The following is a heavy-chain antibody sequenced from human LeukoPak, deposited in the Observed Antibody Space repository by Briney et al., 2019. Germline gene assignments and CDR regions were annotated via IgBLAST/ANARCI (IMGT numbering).Heavy chain of an antibody. J-gene: IGHJ4*02. CDR1: GYTFTSYD. V-gene: IGHV1-8*01. CDR3: ARRLTVTMSPFDS. Sequence: GASVKVSCKASGYTFTSYDINWVRQATGQGPEWMGWMNPNSGNTGYAQKFQGRVTMTRTTSISTAYMELSSLGSEDTAVYYCARRLTVTMSPFDSWGQGTLVTVSS. CDR2: MNPNSGNT. D-gene: IGHD4-17*01.